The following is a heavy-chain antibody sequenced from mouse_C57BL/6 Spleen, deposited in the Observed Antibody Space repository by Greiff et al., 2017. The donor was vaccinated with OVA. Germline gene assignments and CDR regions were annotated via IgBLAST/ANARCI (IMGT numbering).Heavy chain of an antibody. V-gene: IGHV1-4*01. CDR1: GYTFTSYT. CDR2: INPSSGYT. J-gene: IGHJ2*01. D-gene: IGHD3-2*02. Sequence: VQLQQSGAELARPGASVKMSCKASGYTFTSYTMNWVKQRPGQGLEWIGYINPSSGYTKYNQKFKVKATLTADKSSSTAYMQLSSLTSEDSAVYYCTRDSSGPYDWGQGTTLTVSS. CDR3: TRDSSGPYD.